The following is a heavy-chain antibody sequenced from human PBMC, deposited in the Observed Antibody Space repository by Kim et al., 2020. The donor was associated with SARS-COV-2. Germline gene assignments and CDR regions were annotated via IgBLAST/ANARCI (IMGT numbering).Heavy chain of an antibody. CDR2: IYTSGST. J-gene: IGHJ4*02. V-gene: IGHV4-61*02. CDR1: GGSISSGSYY. Sequence: SETLSLTCTVSGGSISSGSYYWSWIRQPAGKGLEWIGRIYTSGSTNYNPSLKSRVTISVDTSKNQFSLKLSSVTAADTAVYYCARDGDYGSGSYWFDYWGQGTLVTVSS. D-gene: IGHD3-10*01. CDR3: ARDGDYGSGSYWFDY.